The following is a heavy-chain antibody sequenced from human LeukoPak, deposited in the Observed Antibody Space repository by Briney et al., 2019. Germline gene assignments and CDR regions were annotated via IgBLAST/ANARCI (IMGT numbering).Heavy chain of an antibody. CDR2: INPDGSEK. Sequence: GGSLRLSCTASGLIFNTDWMSWVRQAPGKGLEGVANINPDGSEKNFVDSVKGRFTISRDNAENSLYLQMSSLRVEDTAVYYCVRDRGWGGDDHWGQGALVTVSS. V-gene: IGHV3-7*01. D-gene: IGHD3-16*01. CDR3: VRDRGWGGDDH. J-gene: IGHJ4*02. CDR1: GLIFNTDW.